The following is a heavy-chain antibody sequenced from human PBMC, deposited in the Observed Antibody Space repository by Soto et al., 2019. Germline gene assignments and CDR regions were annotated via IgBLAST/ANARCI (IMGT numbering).Heavy chain of an antibody. J-gene: IGHJ4*02. Sequence: GGSLRLSCAASGFTFSSYGMRWVRQAPGKGLEWVAVISYDGSNKYYADSVKGRFTISRDNSKNTLYLQMNSLRAEDTAVYYCAKGGGYSYGSVRSFPDYWGQGTLVTVSS. CDR3: AKGGGYSYGSVRSFPDY. D-gene: IGHD5-18*01. CDR1: GFTFSSYG. CDR2: ISYDGSNK. V-gene: IGHV3-30*18.